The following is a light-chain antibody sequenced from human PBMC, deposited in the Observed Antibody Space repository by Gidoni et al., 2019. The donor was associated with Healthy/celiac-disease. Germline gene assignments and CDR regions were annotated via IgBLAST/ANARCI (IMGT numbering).Light chain of an antibody. CDR1: SSDVGCCNY. J-gene: IGLJ2*01. CDR3: CSYAGSYTYVV. CDR2: DVS. Sequence: QSALTQPRSVSGSPGQSVTIPRTGTSSDVGCCNYFSGYQQHPGKAPKLMIYDVSKRPSGVPDRFSGSKSGNTASLTISGLQAEDEADYYCCSYAGSYTYVVFGGGTKLTVL. V-gene: IGLV2-11*01.